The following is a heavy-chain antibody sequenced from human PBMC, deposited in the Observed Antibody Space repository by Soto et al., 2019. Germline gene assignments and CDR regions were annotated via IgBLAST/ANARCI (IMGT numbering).Heavy chain of an antibody. D-gene: IGHD5-12*01. CDR3: ARDRGYSVYDSGPGAFDI. Sequence: GGSLRLSCSASGFTFNKYAMHWVRQAPGTGLQYVSGISDTGGSTFHADSVKGRFTISRDNSKNTLYLQMNSLRAEDTAVYYCARDRGYSVYDSGPGAFDIWCQGTMVTVSS. CDR1: GFTFNKYA. CDR2: ISDTGGST. V-gene: IGHV3-64*04. J-gene: IGHJ3*02.